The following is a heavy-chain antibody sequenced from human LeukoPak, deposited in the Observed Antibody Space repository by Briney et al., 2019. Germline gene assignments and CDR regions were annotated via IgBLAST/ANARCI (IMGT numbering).Heavy chain of an antibody. J-gene: IGHJ6*02. CDR2: IYYSGST. D-gene: IGHD6-13*01. Sequence: SETLSLTCTVSGGSISSYYWSWIRQPPGKGLEWIGYIYYSGSTNYNPSLKSRVTISVDTSKNQFSLKLSSVTAADTAVYYCARDTAAAGKGGYYYGMDIWGQGTTVTVSS. V-gene: IGHV4-59*01. CDR3: ARDTAAAGKGGYYYGMDI. CDR1: GGSISSYY.